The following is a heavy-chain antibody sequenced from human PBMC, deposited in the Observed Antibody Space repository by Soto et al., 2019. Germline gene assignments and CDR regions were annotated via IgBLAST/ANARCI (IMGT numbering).Heavy chain of an antibody. D-gene: IGHD6-13*01. V-gene: IGHV1-3*01. CDR2: VNADNGKT. J-gene: IGHJ1*01. Sequence: QVQLVQSGAEVKKPGASVKVSCKASGYTFTSYVMHWVRQAPGQRLEWMGWVNADNGKTKYSQNFQGRVAMTRDTSASTVYMELSSLTSEDTAVYYCARELQSLGSSWREYFHHWGQGTLVTVSS. CDR3: ARELQSLGSSWREYFHH. CDR1: GYTFTSYV.